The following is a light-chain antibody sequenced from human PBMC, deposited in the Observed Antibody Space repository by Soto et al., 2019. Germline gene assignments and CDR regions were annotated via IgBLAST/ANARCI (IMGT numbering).Light chain of an antibody. CDR1: QSVSSN. J-gene: IGKJ5*01. V-gene: IGKV3-15*01. CDR2: GAS. Sequence: IVMTQSPSTLSVSPWEGATRSCRASQSVSSNLAWYQQEPGQAPRLLIYGASTRATGIPARFSGSGSGTEFTLTISSLEPEDFAVYYCQQRSNWPLITFGQGTRLEIK. CDR3: QQRSNWPLIT.